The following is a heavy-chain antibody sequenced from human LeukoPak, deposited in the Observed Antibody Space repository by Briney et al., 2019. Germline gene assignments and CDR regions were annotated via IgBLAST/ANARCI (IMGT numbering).Heavy chain of an antibody. D-gene: IGHD1-1*01. CDR2: INHEGGAI. CDR3: ATYINWVAGDV. J-gene: IGHJ6*02. Sequence: GGSLVLSCAASGFTFSESWMTWVRQVPGQGLEWVAHINHEGGAIQYVDSVKGRFTISRDNAKGSVFLQMNSLRAEDTAIYHCATYINWVAGDVWGQGTTVIVSS. CDR1: GFTFSESW. V-gene: IGHV3-7*01.